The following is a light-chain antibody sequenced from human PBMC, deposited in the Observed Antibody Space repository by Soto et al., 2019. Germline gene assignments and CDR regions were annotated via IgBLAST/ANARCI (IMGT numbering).Light chain of an antibody. J-gene: IGKJ5*01. CDR1: QSVSSSY. V-gene: IGKV3D-20*02. CDR2: DAS. Sequence: EIVLTQSPGTLSLSPGERATLYCRASQSVSSSYLAWYQQKPGQAPRLLIYDASNRATGIPARFSGSGSGTDFTLTISSLEPEDFAVYYCQQRSNWPPITVGQGTRLEIK. CDR3: QQRSNWPPIT.